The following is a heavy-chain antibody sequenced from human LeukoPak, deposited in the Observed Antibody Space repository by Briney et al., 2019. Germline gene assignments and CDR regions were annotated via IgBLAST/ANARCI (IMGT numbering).Heavy chain of an antibody. Sequence: ASVKVSCKASGYTFTGYYMHWVRQAPGQGLEWMGWINPNSGGTNYAQKFQGRVTMTRDTSISTAYMELSGLRSDDTAVYYCARDCGNGIGGKFDPWGQGTLVTVSS. CDR1: GYTFTGYY. CDR3: ARDCGNGIGGKFDP. V-gene: IGHV1-2*02. D-gene: IGHD4-23*01. CDR2: INPNSGGT. J-gene: IGHJ5*02.